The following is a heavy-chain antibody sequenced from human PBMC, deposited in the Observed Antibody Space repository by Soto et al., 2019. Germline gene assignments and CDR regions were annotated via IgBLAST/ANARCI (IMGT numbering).Heavy chain of an antibody. V-gene: IGHV1-8*01. J-gene: IGHJ5*02. D-gene: IGHD3-3*01. Sequence: ASVKVSCKASGYTFTSYDIHWVRQDTGQGLEWMGWMNPNSGNTGYAQKFQGRVTMTRNTSISTAYMELSSLRSEDTAVYYCARGLYDFWSGYYKGYNWFDPWGQGTLVTVSS. CDR1: GYTFTSYD. CDR3: ARGLYDFWSGYYKGYNWFDP. CDR2: MNPNSGNT.